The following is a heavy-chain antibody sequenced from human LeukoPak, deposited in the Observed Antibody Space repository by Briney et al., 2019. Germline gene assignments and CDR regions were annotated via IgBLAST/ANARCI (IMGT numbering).Heavy chain of an antibody. CDR2: ICSNGGST. CDR1: GFNFNNYA. Sequence: PGGSLRLSCSASGFNFNNYAMNWVRQAPGKGLEYVSAICSNGGSTYYADSVKGRCTISRDNSKNTLYLQMSSLRAEDTAVYYCGLAAYYYDSSGSDDAFDIWGQGTMVIVSS. D-gene: IGHD3-22*01. CDR3: GLAAYYYDSSGSDDAFDI. V-gene: IGHV3-64D*08. J-gene: IGHJ3*02.